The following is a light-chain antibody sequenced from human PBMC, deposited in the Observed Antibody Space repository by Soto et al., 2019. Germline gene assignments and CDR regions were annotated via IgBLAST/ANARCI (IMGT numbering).Light chain of an antibody. V-gene: IGKV1-5*01. CDR2: DAS. J-gene: IGKJ1*01. CDR3: QQYDSYWT. CDR1: QSIRSF. Sequence: DIQMTQSPSTLSASVGDRVTITCRASQSIRSFLAWYQQKPGKAPKVLIYDASSLESGVPSRFSGSGSGTEFTLTISSLQPDYLATYFCQQYDSYWTFGPGTKVEIK.